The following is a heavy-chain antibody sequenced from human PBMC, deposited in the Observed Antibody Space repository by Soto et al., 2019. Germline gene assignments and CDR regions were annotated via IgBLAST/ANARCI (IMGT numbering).Heavy chain of an antibody. CDR3: ARDSPHGSGSYHLVPDY. Sequence: PWGSLRLSCAASGFTCSSYLMSWVRQAPGKGLEWVANIKQDGSEKYYVDSVKGRFTISRDNAKNSLYLQMNSLRAEDTAVYYSARDSPHGSGSYHLVPDYWGQGTLVTVSS. V-gene: IGHV3-7*05. D-gene: IGHD3-10*01. J-gene: IGHJ4*02. CDR1: GFTCSSYL. CDR2: IKQDGSEK.